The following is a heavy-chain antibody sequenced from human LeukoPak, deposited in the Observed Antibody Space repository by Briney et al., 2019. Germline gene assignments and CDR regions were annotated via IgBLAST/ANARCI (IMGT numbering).Heavy chain of an antibody. Sequence: GGSLRLSCAASGFTFDDYGMSWVRQAPGKGLEWVSGINWNGGSTGYADSVKGRFTISRDNAKNSLYLQMNSLRAEDTALYYCARVSLTYYDFWSGYYTPYYYYMDVWGKGTTVTVSS. V-gene: IGHV3-20*04. D-gene: IGHD3-3*01. J-gene: IGHJ6*03. CDR1: GFTFDDYG. CDR2: INWNGGST. CDR3: ARVSLTYYDFWSGYYTPYYYYMDV.